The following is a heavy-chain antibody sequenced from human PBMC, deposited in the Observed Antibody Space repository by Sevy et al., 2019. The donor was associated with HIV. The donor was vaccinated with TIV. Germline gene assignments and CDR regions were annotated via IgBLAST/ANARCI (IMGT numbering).Heavy chain of an antibody. V-gene: IGHV1-2*06. CDR1: GYTFTAYY. J-gene: IGHJ4*02. D-gene: IGHD3-22*01. CDR3: ARAYYYDSSAYYFDH. Sequence: ASVKVSCKASGYTFTAYYVHCVRQAPGQGLEWMGRINPNSGGTNYAQKFQGRVTMTRDTSISTAYMELSGLRYDDTAVYHCARAYYYDSSAYYFDHWGQRTLVTVSS. CDR2: INPNSGGT.